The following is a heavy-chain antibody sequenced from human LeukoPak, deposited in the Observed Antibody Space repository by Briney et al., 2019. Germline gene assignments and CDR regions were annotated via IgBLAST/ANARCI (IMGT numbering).Heavy chain of an antibody. CDR1: GFTFSSYA. D-gene: IGHD1-26*01. CDR2: ISSSGSGGNT. V-gene: IGHV3-23*01. Sequence: GGSLRLSCAASGFTFSSYAMNWVRQAPGKGLEWVSGISSSGSGGNTYYADSVKGRFTISRDSSKNTLFLHMNTLRAEDTAIYYCAKDRTVGASSWYFDLWGRGTLVTVSS. CDR3: AKDRTVGASSWYFDL. J-gene: IGHJ2*01.